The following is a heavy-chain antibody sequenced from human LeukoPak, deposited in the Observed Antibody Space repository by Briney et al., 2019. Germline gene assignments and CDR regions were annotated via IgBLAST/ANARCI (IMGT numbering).Heavy chain of an antibody. J-gene: IGHJ6*03. CDR3: ARDPRYSSSWSQGDYMDV. CDR2: ISSSNSSI. V-gene: IGHV3-48*01. Sequence: GGSLRLSCAASGFSFSSYSMNWVRQAPGKGLEWVSYISSSNSSIYYADSVKGRFTISRDNAKNSLYLQMNSLRAEDTAVYYCARDPRYSSSWSQGDYMDVWGKGTTVTVSS. D-gene: IGHD6-13*01. CDR1: GFSFSSYS.